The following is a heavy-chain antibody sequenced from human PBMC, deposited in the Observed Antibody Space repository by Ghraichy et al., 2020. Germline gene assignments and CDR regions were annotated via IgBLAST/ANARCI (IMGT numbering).Heavy chain of an antibody. D-gene: IGHD6-13*01. CDR1: GFAFSDYY. CDR3: ARGHSTSWAYFDF. Sequence: GGSLRLSCAASGFAFSDYYINWIRQAPGEGLEWVSYISSSGTDKKYADSVKGRFTMSRDNAKNSLYLQLNNLRAEDTAVYYCARGHSTSWAYFDFWGQGALVTVSS. CDR2: ISSSGTDK. V-gene: IGHV3-11*01. J-gene: IGHJ4*02.